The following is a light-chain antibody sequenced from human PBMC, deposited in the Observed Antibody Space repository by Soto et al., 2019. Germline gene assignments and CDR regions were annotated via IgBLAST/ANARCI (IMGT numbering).Light chain of an antibody. V-gene: IGKV3-15*01. J-gene: IGKJ4*01. CDR3: QQCRNWPLT. CDR1: QNVYNN. Sequence: PATLSVSPGEGATLSCKASQNVYNNLAWYQQRPGQPPRLLIYDASTRATGISARFSGSGYGTEFTLTISSLQSEDFAVYFCQQCRNWPLTFGGGTKVDIK. CDR2: DAS.